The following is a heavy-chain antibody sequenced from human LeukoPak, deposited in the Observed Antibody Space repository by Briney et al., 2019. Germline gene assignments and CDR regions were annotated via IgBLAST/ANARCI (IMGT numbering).Heavy chain of an antibody. V-gene: IGHV5-51*01. J-gene: IGHJ4*02. CDR2: IYPVDSDT. CDR1: GYGFTSYW. Sequence: GVPLHISSQGSGYGFTSYWIGWARPGPAKGLEWMGIIYPVDSDTRYSPSFQGQVTISADKSISTANLQWSSLKASDTAMYYGERYKRDRGYEVDYWGQGTLVTVSS. D-gene: IGHD5-12*01. CDR3: ERYKRDRGYEVDY.